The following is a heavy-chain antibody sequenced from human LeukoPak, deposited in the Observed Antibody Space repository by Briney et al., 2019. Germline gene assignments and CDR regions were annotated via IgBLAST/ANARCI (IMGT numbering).Heavy chain of an antibody. V-gene: IGHV4-4*07. CDR3: ARGHDYVWGSYRPTYFDY. Sequence: SETLSLTCTVSGGSISSYYWSWIRQPAGKGLEWIGRIYTSGSTNYNPSLKSRVTMSVDTSKNQFSLKLSSVTAADTAVYYCARGHDYVWGSYRPTYFDYWGQGTLVTVSS. D-gene: IGHD3-16*02. CDR2: IYTSGST. CDR1: GGSISSYY. J-gene: IGHJ4*02.